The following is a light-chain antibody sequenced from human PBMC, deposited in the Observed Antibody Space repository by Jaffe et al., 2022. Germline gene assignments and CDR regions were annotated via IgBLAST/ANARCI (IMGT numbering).Light chain of an antibody. J-gene: IGKJ4*01. V-gene: IGKV4-1*01. Sequence: DIVMTQSPDSLAVSLGERATINCKSSQSVLYSSNNKNYLAWYQQKPGQPLKLLIYWASTRESGVPDRFSASGSGTDFTLTISSLQAEDVAVYYCQHYYSTPPTFGGGTKVEIK. CDR2: WAS. CDR3: QHYYSTPPT. CDR1: QSVLYSSNNKNY.